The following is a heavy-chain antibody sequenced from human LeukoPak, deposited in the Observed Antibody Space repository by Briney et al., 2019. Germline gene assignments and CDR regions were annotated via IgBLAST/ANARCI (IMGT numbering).Heavy chain of an antibody. Sequence: GSLGLSCAASGFTFSSYGMHWVRQAPGKGLEWVAFIRYDGSNKYYADSVKGRFTISRDNSKNTLYLHMNSLRAEDTAVYYCAKDVVVIARGGDYWGQGTLVTVSS. CDR1: GFTFSSYG. CDR2: IRYDGSNK. V-gene: IGHV3-30*02. CDR3: AKDVVVIARGGDY. D-gene: IGHD2-21*01. J-gene: IGHJ4*02.